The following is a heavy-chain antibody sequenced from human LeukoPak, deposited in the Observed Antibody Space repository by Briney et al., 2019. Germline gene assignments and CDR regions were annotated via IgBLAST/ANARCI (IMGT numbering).Heavy chain of an antibody. CDR3: ARHVRSWYYFDY. CDR1: GGSISSYY. Sequence: SETLSLTCTVSGGSISSYYWSWLRQPPGKGLEWIGYIYTSGSTNYNPSLKSRVTISVDTSKNQFSLKLSSVTAADTAVYYCARHVRSWYYFDYWGQGTLVTVSS. V-gene: IGHV4-4*09. D-gene: IGHD4-17*01. J-gene: IGHJ4*02. CDR2: IYTSGST.